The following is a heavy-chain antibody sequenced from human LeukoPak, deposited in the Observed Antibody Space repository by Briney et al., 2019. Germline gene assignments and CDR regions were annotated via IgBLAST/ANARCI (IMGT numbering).Heavy chain of an antibody. V-gene: IGHV3-48*01. CDR1: GFTFSTYS. J-gene: IGHJ4*02. CDR3: ARGETSSYDY. D-gene: IGHD2-2*01. Sequence: GGSLRLSCAASGFTFSTYSMNWVRQAPGKGLEWVSYISSSSSNIYYADSVKGRFTISRDNAKNSLYLQMNSLRAEDTAVYYCARGETSSYDYWGQGTLVTVSS. CDR2: ISSSSSNI.